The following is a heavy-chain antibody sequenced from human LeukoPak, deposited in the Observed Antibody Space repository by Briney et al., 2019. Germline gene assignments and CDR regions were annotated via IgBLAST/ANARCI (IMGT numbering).Heavy chain of an antibody. CDR1: GYTFTSYG. Sequence: ASVKVSCKASGYTFTSYGISWVRQAPGQGLEWMGWISAYNGNTNYAQKFQGRVTITADESTSTAYMELSSLRSEDTAVYYCATSHSSGWYYFDYWGQGTLVTVSS. CDR2: ISAYNGNT. D-gene: IGHD6-19*01. J-gene: IGHJ4*02. V-gene: IGHV1-18*01. CDR3: ATSHSSGWYYFDY.